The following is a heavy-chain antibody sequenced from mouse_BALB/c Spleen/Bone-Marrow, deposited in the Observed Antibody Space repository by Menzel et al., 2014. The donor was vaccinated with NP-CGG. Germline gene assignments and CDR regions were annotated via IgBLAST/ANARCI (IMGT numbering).Heavy chain of an antibody. Sequence: QVQLQQPGTELVRPGTSVKISCKASGYAFTNYWLGWVKQRPGHGLEWIGDIYPGSGNTYYNEKFKGKATLTADKSSSTAYMQLSGLTPEDSAVYFCTRRRSLDYWGQGTTLTVSS. J-gene: IGHJ2*01. V-gene: IGHV1-63*01. CDR3: TRRRSLDY. CDR1: GYAFTNYW. CDR2: IYPGSGNT.